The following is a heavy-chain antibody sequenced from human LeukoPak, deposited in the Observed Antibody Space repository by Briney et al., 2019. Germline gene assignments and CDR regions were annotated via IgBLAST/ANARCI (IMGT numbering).Heavy chain of an antibody. V-gene: IGHV3-7*01. CDR2: INPDGNKK. CDR1: GLTFSSSW. CDR3: ARDLDY. Sequence: GGSLRLSCAVSGLTFSSSWMDWVRQAPGKGLEWVASINPDGNKKYSADSVKGRFTISRDNSKNTLYLQMNSLRAEDTAVYYCARDLDYWGQGTLVTVSS. J-gene: IGHJ4*02.